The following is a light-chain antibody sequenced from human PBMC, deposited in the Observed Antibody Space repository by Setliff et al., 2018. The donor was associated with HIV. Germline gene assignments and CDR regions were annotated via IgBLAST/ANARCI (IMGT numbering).Light chain of an antibody. CDR1: SSDVGGYNY. CDR3: SSYTGRLPPVI. CDR2: DVT. J-gene: IGLJ2*01. V-gene: IGLV2-14*03. Sequence: LAQPASVSGSPGQSITIPCTGTSSDVGGYNYVSWYQQQPGKAPKRIIYDVTDRPSGVSDRFSGSKSGNTASLTISGLQTEDEADYYCSSYTGRLPPVILGGGTKVTVL.